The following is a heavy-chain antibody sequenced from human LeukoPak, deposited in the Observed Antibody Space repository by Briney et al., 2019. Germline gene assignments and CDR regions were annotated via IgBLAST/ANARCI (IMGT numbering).Heavy chain of an antibody. CDR1: GGTFSSYA. CDR2: IIPILGIA. J-gene: IGHJ6*02. CDR3: ASELERRPNYYYYYGMDV. V-gene: IGHV1-69*04. D-gene: IGHD1-1*01. Sequence: SVKVSCKASGGTFSSYAISWVRQAPGQGLEWMGRIIPILGIANYAQKFQGRVTITADKSTSTAYMELSSLRPEDTAVYYCASELERRPNYYYYYGMDVWGQGTTVTVSS.